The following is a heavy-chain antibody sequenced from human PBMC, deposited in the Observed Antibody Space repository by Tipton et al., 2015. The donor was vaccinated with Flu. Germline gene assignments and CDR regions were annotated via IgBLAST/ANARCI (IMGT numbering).Heavy chain of an antibody. J-gene: IGHJ5*02. CDR3: ARVTELLWFGEARGWFDP. CDR2: IYTSGNT. Sequence: TLSLTCNVSGGSLSGYYWSWIRQPAGKGLEWIGRIYTSGNTNYSPSLKSRVTMSVDTSKNQFSLKLSSMTAADTAVYYCARVTELLWFGEARGWFDPWGQGTLVTVSS. CDR1: GGSLSGYY. D-gene: IGHD3-10*01. V-gene: IGHV4-4*07.